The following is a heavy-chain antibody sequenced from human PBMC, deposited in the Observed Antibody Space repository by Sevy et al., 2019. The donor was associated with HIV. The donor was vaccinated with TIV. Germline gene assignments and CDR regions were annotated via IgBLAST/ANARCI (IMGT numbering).Heavy chain of an antibody. CDR3: ASGYYYDSSGHTLFDI. J-gene: IGHJ3*02. CDR2: INWNGGST. CDR1: GFTFEDYG. V-gene: IGHV3-20*04. D-gene: IGHD3-22*01. Sequence: GGSLRLSCAASGFTFEDYGMSWVRQVPGKGPEWVSGINWNGGSTSYADSVKGRFTISRDNAKKSLYLQMNSLRAEDTAVYYCASGYYYDSSGHTLFDIWGQGTMVTVSS.